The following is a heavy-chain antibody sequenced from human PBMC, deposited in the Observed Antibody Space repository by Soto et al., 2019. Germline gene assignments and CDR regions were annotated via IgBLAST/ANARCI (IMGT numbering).Heavy chain of an antibody. J-gene: IGHJ4*02. CDR1: GFTFSSYG. V-gene: IGHV3-30*18. CDR3: AKNRGFGELLYPIDY. CDR2: ISYDGSNK. Sequence: GGSLRLSCAASGFTFSSYGMHWVRQAPGKGLEWVAVISYDGSNKYYAGSVKGRFTISRDNSKNTLYLQMNSLRAEDTAVYYCAKNRGFGELLYPIDYWGQGTLVTVSS. D-gene: IGHD3-10*01.